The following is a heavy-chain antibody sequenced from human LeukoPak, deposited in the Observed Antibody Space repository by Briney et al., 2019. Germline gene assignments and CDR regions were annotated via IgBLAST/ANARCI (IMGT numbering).Heavy chain of an antibody. J-gene: IGHJ3*02. CDR2: IKSKTDGGTT. CDR3: TTEDGIAAAYEAFDI. Sequence: PGGSLRLSCAASGFTFSNAWMSWVRQAPGKGLEWVGRIKSKTDGGTTDYAAPVKGGFTISRDDSKNTLYLQMNSLKTEDTAVYYCTTEDGIAAAYEAFDIWGQGTMVTVSS. V-gene: IGHV3-15*01. D-gene: IGHD6-13*01. CDR1: GFTFSNAW.